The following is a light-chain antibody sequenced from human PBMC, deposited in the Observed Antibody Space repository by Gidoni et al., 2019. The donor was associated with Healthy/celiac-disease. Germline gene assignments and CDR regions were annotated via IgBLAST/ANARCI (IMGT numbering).Light chain of an antibody. J-gene: IGLJ1*01. CDR1: SSDVGGRNY. CDR2: EVS. Sequence: QSALPHPASLSGSPDQPITITCTGTSSDVGGRNYVSWYQQHPGKAPKLMIYEVSNRPSGVANRFSGSKSGNTASLTISGLQAEDEADYYCSSYTSSSTPYVFGTGTKVTVL. CDR3: SSYTSSSTPYV. V-gene: IGLV2-14*01.